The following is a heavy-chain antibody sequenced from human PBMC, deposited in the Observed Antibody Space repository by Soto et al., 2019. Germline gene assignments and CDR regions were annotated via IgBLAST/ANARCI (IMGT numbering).Heavy chain of an antibody. CDR1: GFTFSSYA. CDR3: AREEGGATYFDY. Sequence: PGGSLRLSCAASGFTFSSYAMHWVRQAPGKGLEWVAVISYDGSNKYYADSVKGRFTISRDNSKNTLYLQMNSLRAEDTAVYYCAREEGGATYFDYWGQGTLVNV. V-gene: IGHV3-30-3*01. J-gene: IGHJ4*02. D-gene: IGHD1-26*01. CDR2: ISYDGSNK.